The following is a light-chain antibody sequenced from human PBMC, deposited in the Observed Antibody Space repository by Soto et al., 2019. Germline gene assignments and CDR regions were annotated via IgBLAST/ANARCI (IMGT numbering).Light chain of an antibody. CDR3: MQGRQTPWT. V-gene: IGKV2-28*01. J-gene: IGKJ1*01. CDR2: LGS. CDR1: QSLLHRSGYNY. Sequence: DIVMTQSPLSLPVTPGEPASISCRSSQSLLHRSGYNYLDWYLQKPGQSPQLLIYLGSNRSSGVPDRFSGSGSGTDFTLKISRVEAHDVGVYYCMQGRQTPWTFGQGTKVEIK.